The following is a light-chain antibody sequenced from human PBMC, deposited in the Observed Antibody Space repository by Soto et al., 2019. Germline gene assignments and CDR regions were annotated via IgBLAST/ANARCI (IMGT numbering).Light chain of an antibody. V-gene: IGLV2-14*01. CDR1: SSDVGGYNY. Sequence: QSALTQPASVSGSPGQSITISCTGTSSDVGGYNYVSWYQQHPGKAPKLMIYEVSNRPSGVSNRFSGSKSGNTASLTISGLQAEDEADYYCSPYTSSSTSVVFGGGTKVTVL. CDR3: SPYTSSSTSVV. J-gene: IGLJ2*01. CDR2: EVS.